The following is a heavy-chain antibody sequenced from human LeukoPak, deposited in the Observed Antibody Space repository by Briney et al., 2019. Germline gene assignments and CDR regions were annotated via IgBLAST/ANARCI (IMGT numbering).Heavy chain of an antibody. CDR1: GFTFSNAW. D-gene: IGHD3-22*01. J-gene: IGHJ3*02. V-gene: IGHV3-15*01. CDR2: IKSKTDGGTT. CDR3: TTTYYYDSSGYYYVLGAFDI. Sequence: GGSIRLSCVASGFTFSNAWMSWVRQAPGKGLEWVGRIKSKTDGGTTDYAAPVKGRFTISRDDSKNTLYLQMSSLKTEDTAVYYCTTTYYYDSSGYYYVLGAFDIWGQGTMVTVSS.